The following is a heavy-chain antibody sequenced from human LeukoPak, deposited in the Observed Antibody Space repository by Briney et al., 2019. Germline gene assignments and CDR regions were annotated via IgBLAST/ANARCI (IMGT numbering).Heavy chain of an antibody. V-gene: IGHV3-15*01. CDR2: IKSKTDGGTT. D-gene: IGHD5-12*01. J-gene: IGHJ4*02. Sequence: PGGSLRLSCAASGFTFSNAWMSWVRQAPGKGLEWVGHIKSKTDGGTTDYAAPVKGRFTISRDDSKNTLYLQMNSLKTEDTAVYYCTKRTPRAVYSGYDYEDYWGQGTLVTVSS. CDR1: GFTFSNAW. CDR3: TKRTPRAVYSGYDYEDY.